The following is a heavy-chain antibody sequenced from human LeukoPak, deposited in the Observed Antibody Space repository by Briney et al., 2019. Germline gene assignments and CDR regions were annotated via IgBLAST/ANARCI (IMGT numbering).Heavy chain of an antibody. CDR2: IYTSGST. CDR1: GGSISSGSYY. CDR3: ARINPVNYYYMDV. V-gene: IGHV4-61*02. D-gene: IGHD3-16*02. Sequence: PSETLSLTCTVSGGSISSGSYYWSWIRQPAGKGREWIGRIYTSGSTNSNPSLKSRVTISVDTSKNQFSLKLSSVTAADTAVYYCARINPVNYYYMDVWGKGTTVTVSS. J-gene: IGHJ6*03.